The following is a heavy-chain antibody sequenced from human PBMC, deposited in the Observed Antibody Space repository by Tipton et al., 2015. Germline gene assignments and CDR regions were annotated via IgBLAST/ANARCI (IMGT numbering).Heavy chain of an antibody. V-gene: IGHV4-34*01. CDR1: GGSFYTYY. CDR3: ARGGSPIIEMAYHHYGLDV. CDR2: IYHSGTT. J-gene: IGHJ6*02. Sequence: TLSLTCSLSGGSFYTYYGTWIRQPPGQGLEWIGEIYHSGTTNYNPSLRGRLPISLRTPKNQLSLKVDSVTAADTAIYYCARGGSPIIEMAYHHYGLDVWGQGTTVTVSS. D-gene: IGHD5-24*01.